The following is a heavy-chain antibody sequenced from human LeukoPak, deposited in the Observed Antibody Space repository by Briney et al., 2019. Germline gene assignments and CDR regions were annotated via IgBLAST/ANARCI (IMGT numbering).Heavy chain of an antibody. V-gene: IGHV3-23*01. D-gene: IGHD6-19*01. CDR2: ISSSGGTT. CDR1: GFTFSSYA. J-gene: IGHJ4*02. Sequence: PGGSLRLSCAASGFTFSSYAMNWVRQAPGKGLEWVSVISSSGGTTYYSDSVKGRFIISRDNSKNTLYLQMNSLRAEDTAVYYCEKAGIAVPATPEYCGQGTQVTVSS. CDR3: EKAGIAVPATPEY.